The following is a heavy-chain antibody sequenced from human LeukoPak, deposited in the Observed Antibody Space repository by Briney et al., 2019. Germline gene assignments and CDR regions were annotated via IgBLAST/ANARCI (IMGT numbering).Heavy chain of an antibody. V-gene: IGHV6-1*01. D-gene: IGHD3-10*01. Sequence: SQTLSLTCAISGDSVSSNSATWNWIRQSPSRGLEWLGRTYYRSKWYNDYAVSVKSRITINPDTSKNQFSLQLNSVTPEDTAVYYCARDRRLWFGELSSKKYYYYGMDVWGQGTTVTVSS. CDR3: ARDRRLWFGELSSKKYYYYGMDV. CDR1: GDSVSSNSAT. J-gene: IGHJ6*02. CDR2: TYYRSKWYN.